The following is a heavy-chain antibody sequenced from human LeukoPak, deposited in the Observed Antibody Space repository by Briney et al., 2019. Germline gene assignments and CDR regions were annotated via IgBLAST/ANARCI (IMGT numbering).Heavy chain of an antibody. CDR1: GFTFSSYA. V-gene: IGHV3-23*01. CDR2: ISGSGGST. Sequence: GGSLRLSCAASGFTFSSYAMSWVRQAPGKGLEWVSAISGSGGSTYYADSVKGRFTISRDNSKNTLYLQMNSLRAEDTAVYYCAKAGMVRGGPRYYMDVWRKGTTVTVSS. CDR3: AKAGMVRGGPRYYMDV. D-gene: IGHD3-10*01. J-gene: IGHJ6*03.